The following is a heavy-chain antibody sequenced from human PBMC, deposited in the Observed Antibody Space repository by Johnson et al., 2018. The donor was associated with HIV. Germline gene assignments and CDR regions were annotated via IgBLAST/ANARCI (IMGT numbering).Heavy chain of an antibody. V-gene: IGHV3-66*01. Sequence: EVQLVESGGGLVQPGGSLRLSCAASGFTVSSNYMSWVRQAPGKGLEWVSVIYSGGSTYYADSVKGRFTISRDNSKNTLYLQMNSLRAEDTAVYYCAKERGQGGDAFDIWGQGTMVTVSS. J-gene: IGHJ3*02. D-gene: IGHD1-26*01. CDR2: IYSGGST. CDR3: AKERGQGGDAFDI. CDR1: GFTVSSNY.